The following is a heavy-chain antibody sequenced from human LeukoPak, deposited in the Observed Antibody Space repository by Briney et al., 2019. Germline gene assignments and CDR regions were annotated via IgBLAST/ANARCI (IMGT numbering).Heavy chain of an antibody. CDR2: ISYDGSNK. V-gene: IGHV3-30*04. CDR3: ASVLGYSSGYYDGDAFDI. CDR1: GFTFSSYA. D-gene: IGHD3-22*01. Sequence: PGGSLRLSCAGSGFTFSSYAMHWVRQAPGKGLEWVAVISYDGSNKYYADSVKGRFTISRDNSKNTLYLQMNSLRAEDTAAYYCASVLGYSSGYYDGDAFDIWGQGTMVTVSS. J-gene: IGHJ3*02.